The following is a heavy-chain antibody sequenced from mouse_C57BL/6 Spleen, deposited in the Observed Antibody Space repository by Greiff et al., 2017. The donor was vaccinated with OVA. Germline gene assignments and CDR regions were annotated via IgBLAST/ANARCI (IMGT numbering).Heavy chain of an antibody. J-gene: IGHJ1*03. CDR3: ARMIITTVVDGYFDV. Sequence: QVQLQQSGAELVRPGASVKLSCKASGYTFTDYYINWVKQRPGQGLEWIARIYPGSGNTYYNEKFKGKATLTAEKSSSTAYMQLSSLTSEDSAVYFCARMIITTVVDGYFDVWGTGTTVTVSS. CDR1: GYTFTDYY. V-gene: IGHV1-76*01. D-gene: IGHD1-1*01. CDR2: IYPGSGNT.